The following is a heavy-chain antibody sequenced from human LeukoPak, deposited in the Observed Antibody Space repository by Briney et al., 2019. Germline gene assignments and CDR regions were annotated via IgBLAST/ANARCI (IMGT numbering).Heavy chain of an antibody. CDR3: TRDGHSGSYSYYFDY. J-gene: IGHJ4*02. CDR1: GFTFGDFA. Sequence: GGSLRLSCIASGFTFGDFAMSWFRQAPGKGLEWVGFIRSKAYGGTTEYAASVKGRFTISRDDSKSIAYLQMNSLKTEDTAVYYCTRDGHSGSYSYYFDYWGQGTLVTVSS. D-gene: IGHD1-26*01. CDR2: IRSKAYGGTT. V-gene: IGHV3-49*03.